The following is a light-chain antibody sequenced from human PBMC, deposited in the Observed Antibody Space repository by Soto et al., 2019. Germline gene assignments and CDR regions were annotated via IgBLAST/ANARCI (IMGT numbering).Light chain of an antibody. CDR3: QTWGTGIV. CDR1: SGHSSFA. CDR2: INSDGSH. Sequence: QLVLTQSPSASASLGASVKLTCTLSSGHSSFAIAWHQQQPEKDPRYLMKINSDGSHTKGDGIPDRFSGSGSGAERYLTISSLQSEDEAEYYCQTWGTGIVFGGGTKLTVL. V-gene: IGLV4-69*01. J-gene: IGLJ2*01.